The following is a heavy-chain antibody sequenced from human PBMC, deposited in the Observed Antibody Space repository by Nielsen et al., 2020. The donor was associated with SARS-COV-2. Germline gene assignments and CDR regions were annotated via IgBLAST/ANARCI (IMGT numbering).Heavy chain of an antibody. V-gene: IGHV3-30*04. CDR2: MSFDGTNK. J-gene: IGHJ4*02. Sequence: GSLRLSCAASGFTFSSYAMHWVRQAPGKGLEWVALMSFDGTNKYYADSVKGRFTISRDNSKNTLYLQMGGLRAEDTAVYYCARESVSGDWPSFDYWGQGTLVTVSS. D-gene: IGHD2-21*02. CDR1: GFTFSSYA. CDR3: ARESVSGDWPSFDY.